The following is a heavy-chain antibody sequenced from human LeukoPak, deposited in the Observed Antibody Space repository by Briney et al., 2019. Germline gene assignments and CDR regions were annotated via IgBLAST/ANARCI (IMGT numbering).Heavy chain of an antibody. D-gene: IGHD6-13*01. Sequence: PGGSLRLSCAASGFTVSSNYMNWVRQAPGKGLEWVSVIYSGGSTYYADSVRGRFTISRDNSKNTLYLQMNSLRPEDTAVYYCARDDAPGYSSSWYRYWGQGTLVTVSS. CDR3: ARDDAPGYSSSWYRY. V-gene: IGHV3-66*02. CDR2: IYSGGST. J-gene: IGHJ4*02. CDR1: GFTVSSNY.